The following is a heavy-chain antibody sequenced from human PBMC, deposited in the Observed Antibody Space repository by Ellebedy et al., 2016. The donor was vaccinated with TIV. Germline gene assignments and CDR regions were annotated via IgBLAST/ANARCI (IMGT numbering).Heavy chain of an antibody. J-gene: IGHJ4*02. V-gene: IGHV3-48*01. CDR1: GFTFTTYS. D-gene: IGHD6-13*01. CDR2: ISGSTASI. CDR3: AREMRSPDWTKSNWYGALDN. Sequence: GGSLRLSCTASGFTFTTYSMNWVRQAPGKGLEWISYISGSTASIYYADSVKGRFTISRDKANNSLYLQMTSLRADDTAVYYCAREMRSPDWTKSNWYGALDNWGQGTLVTVAS.